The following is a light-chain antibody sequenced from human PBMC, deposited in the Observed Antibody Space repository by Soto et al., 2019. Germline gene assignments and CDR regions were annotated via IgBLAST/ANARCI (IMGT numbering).Light chain of an antibody. J-gene: IGKJ4*01. Sequence: EIVVTQSPGTLSLSPGERATLSCRASQSVSSSYLVWYQQRPGQPPRLLIYGTSNRAAGIPDRFTGTGSGTDFTLTIYRLEPEDSAVYYCQQYGSSALTFGGGTKVEIK. CDR2: GTS. V-gene: IGKV3-20*01. CDR1: QSVSSSY. CDR3: QQYGSSALT.